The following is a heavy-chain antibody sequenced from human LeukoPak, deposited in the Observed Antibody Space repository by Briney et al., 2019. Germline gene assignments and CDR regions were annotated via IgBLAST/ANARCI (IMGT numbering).Heavy chain of an antibody. V-gene: IGHV4-39*01. CDR1: GGSISSTSYY. D-gene: IGHD1-7*01. Sequence: SETLSLTCTVSGGSISSTSYYWGWIRQPPGKGLEWIGSIYYSGGTFYNPSLKSRVTISLDTSKNQFSLKLNSVTAAETAVYYCARLDGATTHWGKGTLVTVSS. J-gene: IGHJ4*02. CDR3: ARLDGATTH. CDR2: IYYSGGT.